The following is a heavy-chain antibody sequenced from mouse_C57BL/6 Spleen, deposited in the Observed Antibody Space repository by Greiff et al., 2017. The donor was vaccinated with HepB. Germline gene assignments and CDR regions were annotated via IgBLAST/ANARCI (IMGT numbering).Heavy chain of an antibody. V-gene: IGHV5-17*01. CDR3: ARNYDAWFAY. CDR2: ISSGSSTI. D-gene: IGHD2-4*01. Sequence: EVKVVEFGGGLVKPGGSLKLSCAASGFTFSDYGMHWVRQAPEKGLEWVAYISSGSSTIYYADTVKGRFTICRDNAKNTLFLQMTSLRSEDTAMYYCARNYDAWFAYWGQGTLVTVSA. J-gene: IGHJ3*01. CDR1: GFTFSDYG.